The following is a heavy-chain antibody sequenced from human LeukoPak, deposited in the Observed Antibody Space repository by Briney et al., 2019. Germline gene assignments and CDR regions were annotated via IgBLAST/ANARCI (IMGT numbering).Heavy chain of an antibody. CDR2: ISAYNGNT. CDR3: ARGYDILTGYGYDAFDL. CDR1: VYTFNSYG. V-gene: IGHV1-18*01. Sequence: GASVKVSCKASVYTFNSYGFSWVRQAPRQGLEGVGWISAYNGNTNYAQKLQGRVTMTTDTSTSTAYMELRSLRSDDTAVYYCARGYDILTGYGYDAFDLWGQGTMVTVSS. J-gene: IGHJ3*01. D-gene: IGHD3-9*01.